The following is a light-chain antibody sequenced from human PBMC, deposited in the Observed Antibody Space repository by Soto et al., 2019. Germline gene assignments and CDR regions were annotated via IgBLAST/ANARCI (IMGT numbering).Light chain of an antibody. J-gene: IGKJ4*01. CDR1: QDISNY. CDR2: SAS. V-gene: IGKV1-27*01. CDR3: QKYDSVPFT. Sequence: DIQMTQSPSSLSASEGDRVTITCRASQDISNYLAWYQQKPGKVPKFLIYSASTLQSGVPSRFRGSGSGTDFTLTISSLQPEDVAIYYCQKYDSVPFTFGGGTKVEIK.